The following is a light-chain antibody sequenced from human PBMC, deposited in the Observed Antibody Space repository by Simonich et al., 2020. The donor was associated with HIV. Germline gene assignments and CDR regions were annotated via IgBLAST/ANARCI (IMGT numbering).Light chain of an antibody. J-gene: IGKJ2*01. Sequence: EIVLTQSPGTLSLSPGERATLSCRASQSVSSSYLAWYQQKPGQAPRLLIYGASSRATGIPARFSVSGSWTEFTLTISSLQSEDFAVYYCQQYNNWPYTFGQGTKLEIK. CDR1: QSVSSSY. CDR3: QQYNNWPYT. V-gene: IGKV3-15*01. CDR2: GAS.